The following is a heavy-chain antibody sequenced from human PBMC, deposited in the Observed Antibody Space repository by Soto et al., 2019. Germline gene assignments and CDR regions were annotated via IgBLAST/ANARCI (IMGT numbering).Heavy chain of an antibody. J-gene: IGHJ6*02. CDR1: GFSVSSYD. V-gene: IGHV3-13*05. D-gene: IGHD1-26*01. CDR2: IGTAVDP. Sequence: PXLCLRLPCAACGFSVSSYDMHWVRQATGKGLEWVSAIGTAVDPYYPGSVKGRFTISRENAKNSLYLQMNSLRAGDTAVYYCARDFTAGATYSGPSYSAMDVWGQGTTVTGAS. CDR3: ARDFTAGATYSGPSYSAMDV.